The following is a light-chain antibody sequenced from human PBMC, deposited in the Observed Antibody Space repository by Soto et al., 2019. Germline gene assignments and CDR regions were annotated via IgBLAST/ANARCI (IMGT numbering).Light chain of an antibody. J-gene: IGKJ5*01. Sequence: EMVLTQSPGTLSLSLGEIATLFFSASQSLLTNSLAWYQQKPGQAPRLLISGVYSRAAGIPDRFSGSGSGTDFTLTISRLGPEDFAVYYCQQRSNWPPITFGQGTRLEIK. CDR3: QQRSNWPPIT. CDR2: GVY. V-gene: IGKV3D-20*02. CDR1: QSLLTNS.